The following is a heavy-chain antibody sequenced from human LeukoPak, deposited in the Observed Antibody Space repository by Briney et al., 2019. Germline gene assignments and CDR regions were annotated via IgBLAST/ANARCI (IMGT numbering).Heavy chain of an antibody. CDR3: ARRAAGITMVRGVMGFDP. J-gene: IGHJ5*02. D-gene: IGHD3-10*01. Sequence: PGGSLRLSCAASGFTVSSNYMSWVRQAPGKGLEWVSVIYSGGSTYYADSVKGRFTISRDNSKNTLYLQMNSLRAEDTAVYYCARRAAGITMVRGVMGFDPWGQGTLVTVSS. V-gene: IGHV3-66*04. CDR1: GFTVSSNY. CDR2: IYSGGST.